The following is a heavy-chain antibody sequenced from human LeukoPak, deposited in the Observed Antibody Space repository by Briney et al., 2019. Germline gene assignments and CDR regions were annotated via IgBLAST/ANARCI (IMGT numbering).Heavy chain of an antibody. V-gene: IGHV3-33*01. CDR1: GFTFSNYG. J-gene: IGHJ6*02. Sequence: TGGSLRLSCAASGFTFSNYGMHWVRQAPGKGLEWVAVIWYDGSNKYYADSVKGRFTISRDNSKNTLYLQMNSLRAEDTAVYYCARSYSGSYDPPYYYGMDVWGQGTTVTVSS. D-gene: IGHD1-26*01. CDR3: ARSYSGSYDPPYYYGMDV. CDR2: IWYDGSNK.